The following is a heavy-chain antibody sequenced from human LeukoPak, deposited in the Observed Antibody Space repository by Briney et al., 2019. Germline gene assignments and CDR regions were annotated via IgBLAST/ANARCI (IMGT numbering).Heavy chain of an antibody. J-gene: IGHJ4*02. V-gene: IGHV3-7*01. D-gene: IGHD1-14*01. Sequence: PGESLRLSCAASGFTFSNYAMSWVRQAPGKGLELVANIKQDGSEKYYVDSVKGRFTISRDNAKNSLYLQMNSLRAEDTAVYYCARNQRRLDYWGQGTLVTVSS. CDR3: ARNQRRLDY. CDR2: IKQDGSEK. CDR1: GFTFSNYA.